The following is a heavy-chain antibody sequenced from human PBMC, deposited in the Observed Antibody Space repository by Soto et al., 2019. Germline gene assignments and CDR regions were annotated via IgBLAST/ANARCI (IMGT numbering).Heavy chain of an antibody. D-gene: IGHD1-26*01. CDR2: ISAYNGNT. V-gene: IGHV1-18*01. Sequence: ASVKVSCKASGYTFTSYGISWVRQAPGQGLEWMGWISAYNGNTNYAQKLQGRVTMTTDTSTSTAYMELRSLRSDDTAVYYCATNRYSGSYYYYGMDVWGQGTTVTVSS. CDR1: GYTFTSYG. CDR3: ATNRYSGSYYYYGMDV. J-gene: IGHJ6*02.